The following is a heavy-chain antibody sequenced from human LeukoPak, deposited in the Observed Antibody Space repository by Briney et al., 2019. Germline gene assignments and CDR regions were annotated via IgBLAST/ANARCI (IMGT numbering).Heavy chain of an antibody. CDR1: GGTFSSYA. CDR2: IIPIFGTA. V-gene: IGHV1-69*13. CDR3: ARDRWAARPYYYYGMDV. J-gene: IGHJ6*02. Sequence: SVKVSCKASGGTFSSYAISWVRQAPGQGLEWMGGIIPIFGTANYAQKFQGRVTITADESTSTTYMELSSLRSEDTAVYYCARDRWAARPYYYYGMDVWGQGTTVTVSS. D-gene: IGHD6-6*01.